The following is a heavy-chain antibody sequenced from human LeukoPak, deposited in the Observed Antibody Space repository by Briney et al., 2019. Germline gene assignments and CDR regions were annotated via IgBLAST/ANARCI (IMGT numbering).Heavy chain of an antibody. Sequence: ASVKVSCKASGYTFTRYYMHWVRQAPGQGLEWMGWINPNSGGTNYAQKFQGRVTMTRDTSISTAYMELSRLRSDDTAVYFCARGKVDIYYYSYMDVWGKGTTVTVS. CDR2: INPNSGGT. V-gene: IGHV1-2*02. CDR3: ARGKVDIYYYSYMDV. J-gene: IGHJ6*03. CDR1: GYTFTRYY. D-gene: IGHD2-2*03.